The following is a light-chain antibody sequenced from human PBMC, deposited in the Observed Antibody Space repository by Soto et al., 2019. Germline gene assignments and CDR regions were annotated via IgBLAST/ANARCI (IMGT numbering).Light chain of an antibody. V-gene: IGKV1-39*01. CDR3: QQSYSSPYT. J-gene: IGKJ2*01. CDR1: QNISTF. Sequence: DIQMAQSPSSLSASVGDRVTITCRASQNISTFLNWYQQKPGKAPKLLIYGASDLQGGVPSKFSGTGSGTDFTLTISSLQREDFATYYCQQSYSSPYTFGQGARL. CDR2: GAS.